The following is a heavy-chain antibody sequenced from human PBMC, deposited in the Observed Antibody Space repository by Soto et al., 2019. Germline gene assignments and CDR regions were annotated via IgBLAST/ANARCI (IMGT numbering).Heavy chain of an antibody. CDR1: GFTFSSYG. V-gene: IGHV3-74*01. Sequence: PGGSLRLSCAASGFTFSSYGMHWVRQAPGKGLEWVSRINSDWSSTSYADSVKGRFTISRDNAKNTLYLQMSSLRAEDTAVYYCARGIRNYYGVDVWGQGNTVTVSS. D-gene: IGHD5-18*01. CDR2: INSDWSST. J-gene: IGHJ6*02. CDR3: ARGIRNYYGVDV.